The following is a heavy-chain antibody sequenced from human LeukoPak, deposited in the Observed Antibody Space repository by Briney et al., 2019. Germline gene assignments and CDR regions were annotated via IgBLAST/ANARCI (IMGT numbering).Heavy chain of an antibody. CDR2: IYHSGST. Sequence: SETLSLTCAVSGYSISSGYYWGWIRQPPGKGLEWIGSIYHSGSTYYNPSLKSRVTISVDTSKNQFSLKPSSVTAADTAVYYCARHDGPHYYYYMDVWGKGTTVTVSS. CDR3: ARHDGPHYYYYMDV. CDR1: GYSISSGYY. V-gene: IGHV4-38-2*01. J-gene: IGHJ6*03. D-gene: IGHD4-17*01.